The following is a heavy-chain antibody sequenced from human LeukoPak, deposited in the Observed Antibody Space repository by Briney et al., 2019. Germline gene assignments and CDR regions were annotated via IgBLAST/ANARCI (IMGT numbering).Heavy chain of an antibody. J-gene: IGHJ4*02. CDR1: GGSITSYY. V-gene: IGHV4-4*07. CDR3: ARGRYYYDSSGYYVFDY. CDR2: IHRSGRT. D-gene: IGHD3-22*01. Sequence: SETLSLTCTVSGGSITSYYWSWMRQPAGKGLEWIGRIHRSGRTNYNPSLKSRVTMSVDTSTNQFSLKLSSVTAADTAVYYCARGRYYYDSSGYYVFDYWGQGTLVTVSS.